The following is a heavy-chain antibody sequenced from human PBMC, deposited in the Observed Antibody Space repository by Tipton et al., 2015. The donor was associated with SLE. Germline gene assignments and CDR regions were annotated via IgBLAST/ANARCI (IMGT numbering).Heavy chain of an antibody. CDR2: ISAYNGNT. V-gene: IGHV1-18*01. CDR3: ARPVGYCSSTSCYTRDYYYYYMDV. D-gene: IGHD2-2*02. CDR1: GYTFTSYG. Sequence: QSGPEVKKPGASVKVSCKASGYTFTSYGISWVRRAPGQGLEWMGWISAYNGNTNYAQKLQGRVTMTTDTSTSTAYMELRSLRSDDTAVYYCARPVGYCSSTSCYTRDYYYYYMDVWGKGTTVTVSS. J-gene: IGHJ6*03.